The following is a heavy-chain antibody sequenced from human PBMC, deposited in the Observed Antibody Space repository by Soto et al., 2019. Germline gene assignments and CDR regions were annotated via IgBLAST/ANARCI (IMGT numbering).Heavy chain of an antibody. CDR2: ISHDGSYK. CDR3: AKGLLAIVGTTLPRDAFNI. J-gene: IGHJ3*02. D-gene: IGHD1-26*01. CDR1: GLSCTTYV. Sequence: GGSLRLSCASSGLSCTTYVMHWVRQAPGKGLKWVAVISHDGSYKYYGDAVKGRFTISRDTSKNAVYLEMNSLRPEDTAVYYCAKGLLAIVGTTLPRDAFNIWGQGTMVTVSS. V-gene: IGHV3-30*18.